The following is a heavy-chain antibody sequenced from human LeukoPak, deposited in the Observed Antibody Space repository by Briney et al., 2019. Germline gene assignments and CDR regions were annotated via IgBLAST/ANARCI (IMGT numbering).Heavy chain of an antibody. D-gene: IGHD3-3*01. J-gene: IGHJ3*02. CDR3: ARGNGYYDFWSGPRGHAFDI. V-gene: IGHV1-69*13. CDR2: IIPIFGTA. Sequence: GASVKVSCKASGGTFSSYAISWVRQAPGQGLEWMGGIIPIFGTANYAQKFQGRVTITADESTSTAYMELSSLRSEDTAVYYCARGNGYYDFWSGPRGHAFDIWGQGTMVTVSS. CDR1: GGTFSSYA.